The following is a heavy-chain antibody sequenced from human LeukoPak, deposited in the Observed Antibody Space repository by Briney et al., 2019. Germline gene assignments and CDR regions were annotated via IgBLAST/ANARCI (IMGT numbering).Heavy chain of an antibody. CDR3: ARDRYYYDSSGYNWFDP. J-gene: IGHJ5*02. D-gene: IGHD3-22*01. CDR2: VYYGGIT. CDR1: GGSISSSSYY. V-gene: IGHV4-39*07. Sequence: SETLSLTCTVSGGSISSSSYYWGWIRQPPGKGLEWIGSVYYGGITYYNVSLKSRVTISVDTSKNQFSLKLSSVTAADTAVYYCARDRYYYDSSGYNWFDPWGQGTLVTVSS.